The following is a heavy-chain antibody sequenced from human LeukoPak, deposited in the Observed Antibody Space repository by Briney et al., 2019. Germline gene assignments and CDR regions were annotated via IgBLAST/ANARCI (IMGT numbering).Heavy chain of an antibody. CDR1: GGTFSSYT. D-gene: IGHD3-10*01. CDR3: ARVFHPINGYGSGSYSFLGSLDP. J-gene: IGHJ5*02. V-gene: IGHV1-69*13. Sequence: ASVKVSCKASGGTFSSYTIIWVRQAPGQGLEWMGGIIPLFGTANYAQKSQGRVTITADESTSTAYMELSSLRSEDTAMYYCARVFHPINGYGSGSYSFLGSLDPWGQGTLVTVSS. CDR2: IIPLFGTA.